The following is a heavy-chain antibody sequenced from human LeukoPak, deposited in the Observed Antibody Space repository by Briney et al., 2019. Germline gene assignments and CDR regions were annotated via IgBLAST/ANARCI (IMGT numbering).Heavy chain of an antibody. Sequence: GRSLRLSCAASGFTFSSYAIHWVRQAPGKGLEWVAVISYDGSNKYYADSVKGRFTISRDNSKNTLYLQMNSLRAEDTAVYYCARDPRVPAAPEYYFDYWGQGTLVTVSS. V-gene: IGHV3-30*04. CDR2: ISYDGSNK. D-gene: IGHD2-2*01. J-gene: IGHJ4*02. CDR3: ARDPRVPAAPEYYFDY. CDR1: GFTFSSYA.